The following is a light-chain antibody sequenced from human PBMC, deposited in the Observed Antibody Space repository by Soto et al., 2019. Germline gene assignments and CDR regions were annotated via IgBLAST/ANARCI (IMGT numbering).Light chain of an antibody. Sequence: QSVLTQPPSPSGSPGQSVTISCTGTSSEVGGYKYVSWYQQHPGKAPKLMIYEVSKRPSGVPDRFSGSKSGNTASLTVSGLQAEDEADYYCSSYAGSILYVFGTGTKVTVL. CDR1: SSEVGGYKY. CDR2: EVS. J-gene: IGLJ1*01. CDR3: SSYAGSILYV. V-gene: IGLV2-8*01.